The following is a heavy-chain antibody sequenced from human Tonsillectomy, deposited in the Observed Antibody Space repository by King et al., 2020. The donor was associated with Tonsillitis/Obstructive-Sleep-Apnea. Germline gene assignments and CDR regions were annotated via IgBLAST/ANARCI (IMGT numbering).Heavy chain of an antibody. D-gene: IGHD3-9*01. J-gene: IGHJ4*02. CDR1: GFTFSDYY. CDR2: ISSGDSVK. CDR3: ARTRTYYDVLTGYSPSHFDY. Sequence: VQLVESGGGLVKPGGSLRLSCAASGFTFSDYYMSWIRQAPGKGLEWVSYISSGDSVKYYADSVKGRFTISRDNAKNSLYLQMNSLRAEETAVYYCARTRTYYDVLTGYSPSHFDYWGQGTLVTVSS. V-gene: IGHV3-11*01.